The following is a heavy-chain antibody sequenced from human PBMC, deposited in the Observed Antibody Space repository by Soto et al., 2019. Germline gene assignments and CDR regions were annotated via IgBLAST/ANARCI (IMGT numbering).Heavy chain of an antibody. V-gene: IGHV3-74*01. CDR3: GRHYCSGGRCEFFVD. D-gene: IGHD2-15*01. CDR1: GFTFSSYW. Sequence: GALRLSCAASGFTFSSYWMHWVRHAPGKGLVWVSRINSDGSSTSYADSVKGRFTISRDNAKNTLYLQMNCLSAEDTAVYYCGRHYCSGGRCEFFVDWRQATLVTVSS. CDR2: INSDGSST. J-gene: IGHJ4*02.